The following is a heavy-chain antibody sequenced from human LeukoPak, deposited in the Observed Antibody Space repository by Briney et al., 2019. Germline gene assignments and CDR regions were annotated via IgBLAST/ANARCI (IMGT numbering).Heavy chain of an antibody. Sequence: GGSLRLSCAASGFTFSSYSMNWVRQAPGKGLEWVSSISSSSSYIYYADSVKGRFTISRDNAKNSLYLQTNSLRAEDTAVYYCARDPNIVATRWGQGTLVTVSS. V-gene: IGHV3-21*01. J-gene: IGHJ4*02. CDR2: ISSSSSYI. D-gene: IGHD5-12*01. CDR1: GFTFSSYS. CDR3: ARDPNIVATR.